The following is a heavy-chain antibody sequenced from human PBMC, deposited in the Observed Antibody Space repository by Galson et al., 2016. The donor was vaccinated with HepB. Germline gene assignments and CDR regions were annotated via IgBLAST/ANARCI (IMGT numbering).Heavy chain of an antibody. V-gene: IGHV1-18*04. CDR2: ISASKGNT. J-gene: IGHJ3*02. CDR1: GYTFTSNG. CDR3: AIDRNHGFDN. Sequence: SVKVSCKASGYTFTSNGISWVRQAPGQGLEWMGWISASKGNTNYAQKVQGRITMTTDTSKRTAYMELRSLKSADTAVYYCAIDRNHGFDNWGQGTMVTVSS.